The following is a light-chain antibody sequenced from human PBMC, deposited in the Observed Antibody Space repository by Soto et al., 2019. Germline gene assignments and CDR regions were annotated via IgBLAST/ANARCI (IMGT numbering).Light chain of an antibody. J-gene: IGKJ1*01. CDR1: QSVSSDY. CDR2: GAS. V-gene: IGKV3-20*01. CDR3: QQYGSSPPWT. Sequence: EVLMRQSPATLSVSPGECATLSCRASQSVSSDYLAWYQQKPGQAPRLLIYGASSRATGIPDRFSGSGSGTDFTLTISRLEPEDSAVYYCQQYGSSPPWTFGQGTKVDIK.